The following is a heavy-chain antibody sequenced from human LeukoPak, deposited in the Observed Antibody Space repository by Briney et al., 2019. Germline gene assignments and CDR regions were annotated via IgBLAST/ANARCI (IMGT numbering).Heavy chain of an antibody. Sequence: SQTLSLTCAISGGSVSSNSAAWNWIRQSPSRGLEWLGRTYYRSKWYNDYAVSVKSRITINPDTSKNQFSLQLNSVTPEDTAVYYGARGRYYPGSGSYFNCFDPWGQGTLVTVSS. CDR3: ARGRYYPGSGSYFNCFDP. CDR2: TYYRSKWYN. J-gene: IGHJ5*02. V-gene: IGHV6-1*01. CDR1: GGSVSSNSAA. D-gene: IGHD3-10*01.